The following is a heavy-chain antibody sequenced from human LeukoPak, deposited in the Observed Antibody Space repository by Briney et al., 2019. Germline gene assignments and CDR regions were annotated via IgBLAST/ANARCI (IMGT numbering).Heavy chain of an antibody. J-gene: IGHJ6*02. D-gene: IGHD4-17*01. Sequence: ASVKVSCKASVYTFTSYAMKWVRQAPGQGLEWMGWINTNTGNPTYAQGFTGRFVFSLDTSVSTAYLQISSLKAEDTAVYYCALDYGPRPWDVWGQGTTVTVSS. CDR2: INTNTGNP. CDR3: ALDYGPRPWDV. CDR1: VYTFTSYA. V-gene: IGHV7-4-1*02.